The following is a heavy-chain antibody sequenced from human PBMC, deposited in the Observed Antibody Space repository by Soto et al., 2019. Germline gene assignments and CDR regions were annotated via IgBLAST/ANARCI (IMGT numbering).Heavy chain of an antibody. CDR1: GYTLTELS. D-gene: IGHD4-4*01. CDR2: FDPEDGET. V-gene: IGHV1-24*01. J-gene: IGHJ4*02. Sequence: ASVKVSCKVSGYTLTELSMHWVRQAPGKGLEWMGGFDPEDGETIYAQKFQGRVTMTEDTSTDTAYMELSSLRSEDTAVYYCATGLDTNYTINTRRRTIDYWGQGTLVTVSS. CDR3: ATGLDTNYTINTRRRTIDY.